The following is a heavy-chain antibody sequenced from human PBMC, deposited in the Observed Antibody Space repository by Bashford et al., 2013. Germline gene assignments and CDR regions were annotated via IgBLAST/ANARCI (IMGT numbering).Heavy chain of an antibody. D-gene: IGHD2-2*01. J-gene: IGHJ6*02. CDR3: ARDRIVVVPAAWVYYGMDV. CDR1: GYTFSNSA. CDR2: IVVGSGNT. Sequence: VASVKVSCKASGYTFSNSAMQWVRQARGQPLEWIGWIVVGSGNTNYAQKFQERVTITRDMSTSTAYMELSSLRSEDTAVYYCARDRIVVVPAAWVYYGMDVWGQGTTVTVSS. V-gene: IGHV1-58*02.